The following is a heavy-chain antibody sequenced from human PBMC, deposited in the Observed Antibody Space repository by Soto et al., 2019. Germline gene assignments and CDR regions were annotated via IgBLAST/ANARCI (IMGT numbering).Heavy chain of an antibody. J-gene: IGHJ6*03. CDR2: IIPILGIA. D-gene: IGHD5-12*01. CDR1: GGTFSSYT. CDR3: ARDLRGYSGYDYYYYYYTDV. V-gene: IGHV1-69*08. Sequence: QVHLMQSGAEVKKPGSSVKVSCKAFGGTFSSYTISWVRQAPGQGLEWMGRIIPILGIANYAQKFQGRVTITADKSTSTAYMELISLRSEDTAVYYCARDLRGYSGYDYYYYYYTDVWGKGTTVTVSS.